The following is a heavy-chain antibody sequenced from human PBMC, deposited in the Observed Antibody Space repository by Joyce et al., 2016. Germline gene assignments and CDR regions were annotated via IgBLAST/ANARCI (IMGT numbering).Heavy chain of an antibody. CDR1: GYTFTNYY. Sequence: QVQLVQSGAEVKKPGASVKVSCKASGYTFTNYYMHWVRQAPGQGREWMGIINPSGGSTNSAQKFQGRVTMTRDTSTNTVYMELSSLRSEDTAVYYCARDTAMATGYYYYGMDVWGQGTTVTVSS. CDR3: ARDTAMATGYYYYGMDV. CDR2: INPSGGST. J-gene: IGHJ6*02. V-gene: IGHV1-46*01. D-gene: IGHD5-18*01.